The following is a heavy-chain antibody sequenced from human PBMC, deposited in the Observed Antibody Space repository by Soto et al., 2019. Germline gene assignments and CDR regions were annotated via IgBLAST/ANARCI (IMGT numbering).Heavy chain of an antibody. D-gene: IGHD3-10*01. J-gene: IGHJ5*02. CDR1: GGSITSGTSYS. CDR2: ISQTGAT. Sequence: SLTCAVSGGSITSGTSYSWAWIRQPPGRGLEWIGSISQTGATSYNPSLKRPVSVSLDKSKNRFSLRLSSVTAADMAVYYCARAVSPYFGTWFDPWGQGTLVTVSS. V-gene: IGHV4-30-2*01. CDR3: ARAVSPYFGTWFDP.